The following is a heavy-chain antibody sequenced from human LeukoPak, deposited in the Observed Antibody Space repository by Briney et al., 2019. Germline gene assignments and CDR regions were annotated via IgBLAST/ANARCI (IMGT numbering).Heavy chain of an antibody. CDR2: IKDDGRQK. CDR3: ARDASRGFDT. V-gene: IGHV3-7*01. D-gene: IGHD5-24*01. J-gene: IGHJ4*02. CDR1: GFTFSRYW. Sequence: GGSLRLSCAPSGFTFSRYWLIWVRQPPGKGLEWVASIKDDGRQKYYLDSGKGRFSVSRDIAKNSVYLEMDSLRAEDTALYYCARDASRGFDTWGQGPLVRVPS.